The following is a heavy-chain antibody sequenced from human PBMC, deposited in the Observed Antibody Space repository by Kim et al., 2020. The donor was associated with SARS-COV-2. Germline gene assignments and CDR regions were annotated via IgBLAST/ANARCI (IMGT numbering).Heavy chain of an antibody. CDR3: ASAAVIAVAGTSLQ. CDR2: IYHSGST. CDR1: GYSISSGYY. Sequence: SETLSLTCTVSGYSISSGYYWGWIRQPPGKGLEWIGSIYHSGSTYYNPSLKSRVTISVDTSKNQFSLKLSSVTAADTAVYYCASAAVIAVAGTSLQWGQGTLVTVSS. J-gene: IGHJ4*02. D-gene: IGHD6-19*01. V-gene: IGHV4-38-2*02.